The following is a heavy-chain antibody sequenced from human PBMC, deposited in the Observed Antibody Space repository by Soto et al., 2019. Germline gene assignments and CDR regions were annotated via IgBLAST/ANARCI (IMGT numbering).Heavy chain of an antibody. CDR2: IWFDGSNK. D-gene: IGHD2-15*01. Sequence: QMELVESGGGVVQPGRSLRLSCATSGFTFSTYGMHWVRQAPGKGLEWVALIWFDGSNKYYADSVKGRFTISRDSSMSTLYLQMNSLRVEDTAVYYCAREYCRGPTCQKQDAFDVWGQGTMVTVSS. J-gene: IGHJ3*01. CDR1: GFTFSTYG. V-gene: IGHV3-33*01. CDR3: AREYCRGPTCQKQDAFDV.